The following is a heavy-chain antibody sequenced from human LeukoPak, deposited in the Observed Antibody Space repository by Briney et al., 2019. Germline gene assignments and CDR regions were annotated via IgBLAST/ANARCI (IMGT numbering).Heavy chain of an antibody. V-gene: IGHV3-30*02. CDR1: GFTFSSYG. CDR2: IRYDESNK. CDR3: ARSYGANYFDY. D-gene: IGHD4-23*01. Sequence: GGSLRVSCAASGFTFSSYGMHWVRQAPGQGLEWVAFIRYDESNKYYADSVRGRLTISRDNSNDTLYLQMHSRRPEDTAVYYCARSYGANYFDYWGQGTLVTVSS. J-gene: IGHJ4*02.